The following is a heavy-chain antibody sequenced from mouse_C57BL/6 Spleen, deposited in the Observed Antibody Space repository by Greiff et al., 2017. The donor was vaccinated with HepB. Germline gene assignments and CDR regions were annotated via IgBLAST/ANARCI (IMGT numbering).Heavy chain of an antibody. D-gene: IGHD2-3*01. J-gene: IGHJ2*01. CDR3: ARRALGDGDFDY. CDR2: SSSGSSTI. CDR1: GFTFSDYG. Sequence: EVKLVESGGGLVKPGGSLKLSCAASGFTFSDYGMHWVRQAPEKGLEWVAYSSSGSSTIYYADTVKGRFTISRDNAKNTLFLQMTSLRSEDTAMYYCARRALGDGDFDYWGQGTTLTVSS. V-gene: IGHV5-17*01.